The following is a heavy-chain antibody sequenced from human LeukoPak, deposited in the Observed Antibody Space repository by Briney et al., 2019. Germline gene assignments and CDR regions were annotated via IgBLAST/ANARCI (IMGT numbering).Heavy chain of an antibody. D-gene: IGHD4-11*01. CDR1: GFTFSSYA. CDR2: ISYDGSNK. V-gene: IGHV3-30*04. Sequence: GGSLRLSCAASGFTFSSYAMHWVRQAPGKGLEGVAVISYDGSNKYYADSVKGRFTISRDNSKNTLYLQMNSLRAEDTAVYYCAREDYSGGNNWFDFWGQGTLVTVSS. J-gene: IGHJ5*01. CDR3: AREDYSGGNNWFDF.